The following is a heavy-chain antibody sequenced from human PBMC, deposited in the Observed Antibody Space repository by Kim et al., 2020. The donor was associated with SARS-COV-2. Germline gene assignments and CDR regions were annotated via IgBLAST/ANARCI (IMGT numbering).Heavy chain of an antibody. CDR2: IIPIFGTA. CDR3: ARDRGYYYGSGSYDY. J-gene: IGHJ4*02. V-gene: IGHV1-69*13. D-gene: IGHD3-10*01. CDR1: GGTFSSYA. Sequence: SVKVSCKASGGTFSSYAISWVRQAPGQGLEWMGGIIPIFGTANYAQKFQGRVTITADESTSTAYMELSSLRSEDTAVYYCARDRGYYYGSGSYDYWGQGTLVTVSS.